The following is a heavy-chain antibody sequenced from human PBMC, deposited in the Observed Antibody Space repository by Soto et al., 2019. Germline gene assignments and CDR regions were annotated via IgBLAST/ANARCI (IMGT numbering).Heavy chain of an antibody. D-gene: IGHD1-1*01. CDR2: ISYDGNTK. CDR1: GFTFSSYG. Sequence: QVQLVESGGGVVQPGRSLRLSCVVSGFTFSSYGMHWVRQAPGKRLEWVADISYDGNTKHYADSVKGRFTISRDNAKNTVYLQRKSLRAEDTAVYYCANGPRGNRFDYWGKGTLVTVSS. J-gene: IGHJ4*02. CDR3: ANGPRGNRFDY. V-gene: IGHV3-30*18.